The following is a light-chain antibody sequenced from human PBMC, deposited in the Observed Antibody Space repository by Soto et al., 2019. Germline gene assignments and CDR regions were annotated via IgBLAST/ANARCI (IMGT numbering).Light chain of an antibody. Sequence: QSVLTQPPSASGTPGQRVTISCSGRSANIGNNYVCWYQQLPGTAPKLLIYSNNQRPSGVPDRFSGSKSGTSASLAISVLRSEDEADYYCVSWDDSLSGLVFGTGTKLTVL. J-gene: IGLJ1*01. CDR2: SNN. CDR3: VSWDDSLSGLV. V-gene: IGLV1-47*02. CDR1: SANIGNNY.